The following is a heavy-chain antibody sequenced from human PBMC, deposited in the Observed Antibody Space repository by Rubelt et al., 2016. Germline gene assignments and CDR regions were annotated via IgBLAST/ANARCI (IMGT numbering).Heavy chain of an antibody. CDR3: AHRRTAESWPCLSFDY. J-gene: IGHJ4*02. CDR2: IYLADYK. V-gene: IGHV2-5*02. Sequence: QITLQESGPTLVKPTQTLTLTCTFSGFSLSTSGVGVGWIRQPPGKALEWLAIIYLADYKRYSPSLQNRLTITKDSSKNQVVLTMTNLDPVDTATYYCAHRRTAESWPCLSFDYWGQGTLVTVSS. CDR1: GFSLSTSGVG. D-gene: IGHD3-10*01.